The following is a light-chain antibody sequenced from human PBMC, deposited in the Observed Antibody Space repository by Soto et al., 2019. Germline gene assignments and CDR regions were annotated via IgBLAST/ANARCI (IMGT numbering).Light chain of an antibody. J-gene: IGKJ1*01. CDR3: QQYGSSPPAWT. CDR2: GAS. Sequence: EIVLTQSPGTLSLSPLERATLSFMASQSVSSSYLAWYQQKPGQAPRLLIYGASSRATGIPDRFSGSGSGTDFTLTISRLEPEDFAVYYCQQYGSSPPAWTLGQGTKVDIK. V-gene: IGKV3-20*01. CDR1: QSVSSSY.